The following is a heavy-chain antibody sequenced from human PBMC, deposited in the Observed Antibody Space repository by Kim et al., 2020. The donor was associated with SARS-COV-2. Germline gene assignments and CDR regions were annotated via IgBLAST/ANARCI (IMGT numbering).Heavy chain of an antibody. D-gene: IGHD6-13*01. CDR3: ARGSATSSPFDY. Sequence: DADSVKSRFTIARHNSKNTLYLQMTSLRAEDTAVYYCARGSATSSPFDYWGQGTLVTVSS. V-gene: IGHV3-53*04. J-gene: IGHJ4*02.